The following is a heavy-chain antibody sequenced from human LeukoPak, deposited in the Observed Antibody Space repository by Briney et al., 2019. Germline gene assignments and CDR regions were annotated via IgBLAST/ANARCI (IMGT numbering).Heavy chain of an antibody. CDR3: ARCGVYCTNGVCFPDLHGMDV. CDR2: IIPIFGTA. V-gene: IGHV1-69*13. Sequence: SVKVSCKASGYTFTSYGISWVRQAPGQGLEWMGGIIPIFGTANYAQKFQGRVTITADESTSTAYMELSSLRSEDTAVYYCARCGVYCTNGVCFPDLHGMDVWGQGTTVTVSS. CDR1: GYTFTSYG. D-gene: IGHD2-8*01. J-gene: IGHJ6*02.